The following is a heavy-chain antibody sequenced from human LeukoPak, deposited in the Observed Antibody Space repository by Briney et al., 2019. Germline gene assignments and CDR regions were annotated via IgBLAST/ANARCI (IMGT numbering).Heavy chain of an antibody. Sequence: GASVKVSCRASGGTFSSYTISWVRQAPGQGLEWMGRIIPILGIANYAQKFQGRVTITADKSTSTAYMELSSLRSEDTAVYYCARGPEPTADYYYGMDVWGQGTTVTVSS. CDR1: GGTFSSYT. J-gene: IGHJ6*02. V-gene: IGHV1-69*02. CDR2: IIPILGIA. CDR3: ARGPEPTADYYYGMDV.